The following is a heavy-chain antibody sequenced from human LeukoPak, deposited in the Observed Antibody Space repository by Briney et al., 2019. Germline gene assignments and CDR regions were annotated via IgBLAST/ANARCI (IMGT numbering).Heavy chain of an antibody. Sequence: PSETLSLTCTVSGGSISSYYWSWIRQPPGKGLEWIGYIYYSGSTNYNPSLKSRVTISVDTSKNQFSLKLSSVTAADTAVYYCARDRDYYDSIGYRHAFDIWGQGTMVTVSS. D-gene: IGHD3-22*01. J-gene: IGHJ3*02. V-gene: IGHV4-59*01. CDR3: ARDRDYYDSIGYRHAFDI. CDR2: IYYSGST. CDR1: GGSISSYY.